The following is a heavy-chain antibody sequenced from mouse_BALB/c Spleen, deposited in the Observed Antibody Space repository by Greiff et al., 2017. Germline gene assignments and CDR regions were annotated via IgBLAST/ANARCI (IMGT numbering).Heavy chain of an antibody. CDR3: ARNGDFGHYYAMDY. Sequence: QVQLQQSGPGLVQPSQSLSITCTVSGFSLTSYGVHWVRQSPGKGLEWLGVIWSGGSTDYNAAFISRLSISKDNSKSQVFFKMNSLRADDTAIYYCARNGDFGHYYAMDYWGQGTSVTVSS. J-gene: IGHJ4*01. CDR1: GFSLTSYG. V-gene: IGHV2-4-1*01. CDR2: IWSGGST.